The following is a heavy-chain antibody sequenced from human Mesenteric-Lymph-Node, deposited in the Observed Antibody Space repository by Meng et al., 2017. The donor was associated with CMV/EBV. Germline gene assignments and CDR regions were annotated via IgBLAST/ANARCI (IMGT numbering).Heavy chain of an antibody. CDR1: GFTFSKFG. CDR3: AREGDNTGYYQVYFDN. D-gene: IGHD3-9*01. Sequence: GESLKISCSASGFTFSKFGMHWVRQTPRKGLEWVASIRYDETSRYYSDSVQGRFTISRDDSKNTLYLQMNSLRPEDTAVYYCAREGDNTGYYQVYFDNWGQGTLVTVSS. CDR2: IRYDETSR. V-gene: IGHV3-30*02. J-gene: IGHJ4*02.